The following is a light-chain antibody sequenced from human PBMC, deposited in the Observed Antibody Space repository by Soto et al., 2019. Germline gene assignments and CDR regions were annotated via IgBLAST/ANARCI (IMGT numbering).Light chain of an antibody. J-gene: IGKJ1*01. CDR1: QSVSSN. CDR3: QKYNSAPWT. V-gene: IGKV3-15*01. Sequence: EILMTQSPVTLSVSPGERATLSCRASQSVSSNLAWYQQKPGQAPSLLIYGAFTRATGIPARFSGTGSGTEFTLTISSLQSEDVATYYCQKYNSAPWTFGQGTKVEIK. CDR2: GAF.